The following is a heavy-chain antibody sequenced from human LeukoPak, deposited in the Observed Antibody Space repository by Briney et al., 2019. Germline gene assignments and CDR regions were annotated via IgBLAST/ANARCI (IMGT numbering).Heavy chain of an antibody. CDR1: GFTFSSYG. J-gene: IGHJ6*02. CDR2: IWYDGSNK. Sequence: GGSLRLSCAASGFTFSSYGMHWVRQATGKGLEWVAVIWYDGSNKYYADSVKGRFTISRDNSKNTLYLQMNSLRAEDTAVYYCARDYYGMDVWGQGTTVTVSS. CDR3: ARDYYGMDV. V-gene: IGHV3-33*01.